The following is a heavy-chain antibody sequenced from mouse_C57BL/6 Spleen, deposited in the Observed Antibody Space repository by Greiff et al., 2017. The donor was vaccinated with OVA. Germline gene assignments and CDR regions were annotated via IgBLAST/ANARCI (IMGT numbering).Heavy chain of an antibody. D-gene: IGHD2-4*01. V-gene: IGHV1-82*01. Sequence: QVQLQQSGPELVKPGASVKISCKASGYAFSSSWMNWVKQRPGKGLEWIGRIYPGDGDTNYNGKFKGKATLTADKSSSTAYMQLSSLTSEDSAVYFCARNYDEDYFDYWGQGTTLTVSS. CDR3: ARNYDEDYFDY. CDR2: IYPGDGDT. J-gene: IGHJ2*01. CDR1: GYAFSSSW.